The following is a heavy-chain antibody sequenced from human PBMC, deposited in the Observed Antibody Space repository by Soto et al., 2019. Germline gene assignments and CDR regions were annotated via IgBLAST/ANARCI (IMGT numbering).Heavy chain of an antibody. CDR3: ARLDYYDRSGSYSGMDV. CDR1: GFIFDEYA. V-gene: IGHV3-49*04. D-gene: IGHD3-22*01. J-gene: IGHJ6*02. Sequence: SLRLSCTASGFIFDEYAMTWVRQAPGKGLEWVGFIRSKSYGGTTEYAASVKGRFTISRDDSKTIAYLQMKSLKTEDTAVYFCARLDYYDRSGSYSGMDVWGQGTTVTVSS. CDR2: IRSKSYGGTT.